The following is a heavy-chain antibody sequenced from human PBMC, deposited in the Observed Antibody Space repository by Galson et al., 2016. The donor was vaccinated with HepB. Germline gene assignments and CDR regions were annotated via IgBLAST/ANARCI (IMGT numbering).Heavy chain of an antibody. Sequence: SETLSLTCSVSGVSVSSASYYWTWIRQSPGKGLEWVGLVWQNGRTNYNPSLRSRLTISIDRSMNQFSLELNSVTAADTAVYYCARYGGVGTTPGRFGFWGQGTLVTVSS. CDR2: VWQNGRT. CDR1: GVSVSSASYY. D-gene: IGHD1/OR15-1a*01. CDR3: ARYGGVGTTPGRFGF. J-gene: IGHJ4*02. V-gene: IGHV4-61*01.